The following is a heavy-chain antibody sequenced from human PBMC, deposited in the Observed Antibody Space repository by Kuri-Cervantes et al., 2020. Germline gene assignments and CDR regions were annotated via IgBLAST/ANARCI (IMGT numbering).Heavy chain of an antibody. CDR1: GYTFNYYA. V-gene: IGHV7-4-1*02. CDR3: ARGLTVLWFRELFS. Sequence: ASVKVSCKASGYTFNYYAMNWVRQAPGQGLEWMGWINTNTGKPTYARGFTGRFVFSLDSSVGTTYLQISSLQAEDTAVYYCARGLTVLWFRELFSWGQGTLVTVSS. CDR2: INTNTGKP. D-gene: IGHD3-10*01. J-gene: IGHJ5*02.